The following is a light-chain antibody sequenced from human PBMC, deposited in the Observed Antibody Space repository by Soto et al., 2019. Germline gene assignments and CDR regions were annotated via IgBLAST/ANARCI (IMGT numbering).Light chain of an antibody. CDR3: MQALQTPGT. Sequence: DIVMTQSPLSLPVTPGEPASISCRSSQSLLHSNGYNYLDWYLQKPGQSPQVLIYLGSNRAAGVPDRFSGSGSGTDFTLKISRVEAEDVGVYYCMQALQTPGTVGQGTKLEIK. CDR1: QSLLHSNGYNY. J-gene: IGKJ2*01. V-gene: IGKV2-28*01. CDR2: LGS.